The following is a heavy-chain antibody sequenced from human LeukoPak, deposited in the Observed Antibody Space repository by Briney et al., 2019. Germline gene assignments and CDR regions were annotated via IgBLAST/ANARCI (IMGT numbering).Heavy chain of an antibody. CDR2: IYHSGST. V-gene: IGHV4-30-2*01. Sequence: SETLSLTCTVSGGSISSGGYYWSWIRQPPGKGLEWIGYIYHSGSTYYNPSLKSRATISVDRSKNQFSLKLSSVTAADTAVYYCARAPNSGSYEGWFDPWGQGTLVTVSS. D-gene: IGHD1-26*01. CDR3: ARAPNSGSYEGWFDP. CDR1: GGSISSGGYY. J-gene: IGHJ5*02.